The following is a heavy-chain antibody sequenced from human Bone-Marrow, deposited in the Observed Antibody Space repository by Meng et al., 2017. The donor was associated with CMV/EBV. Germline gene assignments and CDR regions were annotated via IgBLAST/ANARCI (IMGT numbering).Heavy chain of an antibody. CDR3: ARDEAVAGWC. CDR1: CFTFSSSG. CDR2: IWYDGSNN. Sequence: LSCAASCFTFSSSGMHWVRQAPGKGLEWVAVIWYDGSNNYYADSVKGRFTISRDNSKNTLYLQMNSLRAEDTAVYYCARDEAVAGWCWGQGTLVTVSS. J-gene: IGHJ4*02. D-gene: IGHD6-19*01. V-gene: IGHV3-33*01.